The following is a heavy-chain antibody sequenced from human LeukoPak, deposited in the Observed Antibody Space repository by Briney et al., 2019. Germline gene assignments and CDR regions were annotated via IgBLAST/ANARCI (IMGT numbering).Heavy chain of an antibody. Sequence: ASVKVSCKAPGYTFTSYGIRWVRQAPGQGLEWMGWISAYNGNTNYAQKLQGRVTMTTDTSTSTAYMELRSLRSDDTAVYYCARLYYDILTGYYPYYFDYWGQGTLVTVSS. D-gene: IGHD3-9*01. CDR3: ARLYYDILTGYYPYYFDY. J-gene: IGHJ4*02. CDR2: ISAYNGNT. V-gene: IGHV1-18*01. CDR1: GYTFTSYG.